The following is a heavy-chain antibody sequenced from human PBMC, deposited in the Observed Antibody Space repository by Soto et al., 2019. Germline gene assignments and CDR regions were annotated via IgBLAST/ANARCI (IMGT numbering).Heavy chain of an antibody. D-gene: IGHD5-12*01. Sequence: SLRLSCAASGFTFSSYGMHWVRQAPGKGLEWVAVISYDGSNKYYADSVKGRFTISRDNSKNTLYLQMNSLRAEDTAVYYCAKDLRDSGYVSYYYYYYGMDVWGQGTTVTVSS. CDR3: AKDLRDSGYVSYYYYYYGMDV. J-gene: IGHJ6*02. CDR2: ISYDGSNK. CDR1: GFTFSSYG. V-gene: IGHV3-30*18.